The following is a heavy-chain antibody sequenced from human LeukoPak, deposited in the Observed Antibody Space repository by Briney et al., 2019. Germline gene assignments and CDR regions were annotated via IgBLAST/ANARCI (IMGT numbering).Heavy chain of an antibody. D-gene: IGHD2-2*01. V-gene: IGHV3-20*04. CDR3: AREGPPDIVVVPAAVDY. J-gene: IGHJ4*02. Sequence: GGSLRLSCAASGFTFDDYGMSWVRPAPGKGLEWVSGINWNGGSTGYADSVKGRFTISRDNAKNSLYLQMNSLRAEDTALYYCAREGPPDIVVVPAAVDYWGQGTLVTVSS. CDR2: INWNGGST. CDR1: GFTFDDYG.